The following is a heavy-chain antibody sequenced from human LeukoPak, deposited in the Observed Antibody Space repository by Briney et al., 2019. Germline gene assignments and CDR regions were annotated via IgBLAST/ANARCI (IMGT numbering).Heavy chain of an antibody. V-gene: IGHV1-2*02. CDR3: ASGQLRYFDWFAP. J-gene: IGHJ5*02. CDR2: INPNSGGT. Sequence: ASVKVSCKASGYTFTGYYMHWVRQAPGQGLEWMGWINPNSGGTNYAQKFQGRVTMTRHTSISTAYMELSRLRSDDPAVYYCASGQLRYFDWFAPWGQGTLVTVSS. CDR1: GYTFTGYY. D-gene: IGHD3-9*01.